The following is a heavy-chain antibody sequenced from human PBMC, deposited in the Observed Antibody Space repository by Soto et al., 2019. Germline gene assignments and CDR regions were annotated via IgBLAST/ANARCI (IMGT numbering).Heavy chain of an antibody. J-gene: IGHJ5*02. CDR3: XXXXXXXXYCSGGSCYPGWFDP. D-gene: IGHD2-15*01. V-gene: IGHV1-46*01. Sequence: QVQLVQSGAEVKKPGASVKVSCKASGYTFTSYYMHWVRQAPGQGLEWMGIINPSGGSTSYAQKFQGSITMTRXPSTNTVYMELSXXXSEXXAXXXXXXXXXXXXYCSGGSCYPGWFDPWGQGXLVTVSS. CDR1: GYTFTSYY. CDR2: INPSGGST.